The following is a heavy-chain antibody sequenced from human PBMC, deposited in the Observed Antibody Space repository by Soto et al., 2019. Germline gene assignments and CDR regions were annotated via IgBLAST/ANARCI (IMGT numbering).Heavy chain of an antibody. CDR3: ARGLGELSYLDYYYYGMDV. J-gene: IGHJ6*02. CDR1: GGTFSSYA. CDR2: IIPIFGTA. D-gene: IGHD3-16*02. Sequence: QVQLVQSGAEVKKPGSSVKVSCKASGGTFSSYAISWVRQAPGQGLEWMGGIIPIFGTANYAQKFQGRVTITADESTSTAYMEVSSLRSEDTAVYYCARGLGELSYLDYYYYGMDVWGQGTTVTVSS. V-gene: IGHV1-69*01.